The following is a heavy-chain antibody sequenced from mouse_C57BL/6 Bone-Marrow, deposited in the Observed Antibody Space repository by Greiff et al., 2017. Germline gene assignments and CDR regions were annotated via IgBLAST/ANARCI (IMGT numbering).Heavy chain of an antibody. CDR1: GFTFSSYA. J-gene: IGHJ4*01. CDR3: ARGVYYDLYYYAMDY. Sequence: EVKLMESGGGLVKPGGSLKLSCAASGFTFSSYAMSWVRQTPEKRLEWVATISDGGSYTYYPDNVKGRFTISRDNAKNNLYLQMSHLKSEDTAMYYCARGVYYDLYYYAMDYWGQGTSVTVSS. CDR2: ISDGGSYT. D-gene: IGHD2-4*01. V-gene: IGHV5-4*03.